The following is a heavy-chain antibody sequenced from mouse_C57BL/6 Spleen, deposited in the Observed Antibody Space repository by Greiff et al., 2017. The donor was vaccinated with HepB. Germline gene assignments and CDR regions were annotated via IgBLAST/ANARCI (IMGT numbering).Heavy chain of an antibody. Sequence: VQLQQPGAELVMPGASVKLSCKASGYTFTSYWMHWVKQRPGQGLEWIGEIDPSDSYTNYNQKFKGKSTLTVDKSSSTAYMQLSSLTSEDSAIYYCARGGIEAYFDYWGQGTTLTVSS. CDR3: ARGGIEAYFDY. V-gene: IGHV1-69*01. J-gene: IGHJ2*01. CDR2: IDPSDSYT. CDR1: GYTFTSYW.